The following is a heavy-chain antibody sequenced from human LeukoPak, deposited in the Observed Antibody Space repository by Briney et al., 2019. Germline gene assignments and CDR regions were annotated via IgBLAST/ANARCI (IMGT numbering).Heavy chain of an antibody. CDR3: ARGPPVGATREYYYYYYYMDV. V-gene: IGHV4-59*12. CDR1: GGSISSYY. CDR2: IYYSGST. Sequence: PSETLSLTCTVSGGSISSYYWSWIRQPPGKGLEWIGYIYYSGSTNYNPSLKSRVTISVDTSKNQFSLKLSSVTAADTAVYYCARGPPVGATREYYYYYYYMDVWGKGTTVTVSS. J-gene: IGHJ6*03. D-gene: IGHD1-26*01.